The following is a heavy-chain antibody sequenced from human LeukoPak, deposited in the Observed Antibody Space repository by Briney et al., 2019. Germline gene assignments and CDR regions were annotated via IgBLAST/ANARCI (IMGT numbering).Heavy chain of an antibody. CDR2: IYHSGIS. D-gene: IGHD3-22*01. Sequence: SETLSLTCSVSGYSIRSGYYWGWIRQPPGKGLEWIGTIYHSGISYYNPSLKSRVTISVDTSKNQFSLNVSSATAADTAVYYCARVTGYMIEDYFDYWGQGTLVTVSS. CDR3: ARVTGYMIEDYFDY. CDR1: GYSIRSGYY. J-gene: IGHJ4*02. V-gene: IGHV4-38-2*02.